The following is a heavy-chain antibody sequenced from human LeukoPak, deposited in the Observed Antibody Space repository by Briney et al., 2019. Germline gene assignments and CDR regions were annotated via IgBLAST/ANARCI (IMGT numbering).Heavy chain of an antibody. CDR3: ARDADNSSSYPNYFDY. Sequence: SVKVSCKASGGTFSSYAISWVRQAPGQGLEWMGGIIPIFGTANYAQKFQGRVTITADESTSTAYMELSSLRSEDTAVYYCARDADNSSSYPNYFDYRGQGTLVTVSS. V-gene: IGHV1-69*13. CDR1: GGTFSSYA. CDR2: IIPIFGTA. D-gene: IGHD6-13*01. J-gene: IGHJ4*02.